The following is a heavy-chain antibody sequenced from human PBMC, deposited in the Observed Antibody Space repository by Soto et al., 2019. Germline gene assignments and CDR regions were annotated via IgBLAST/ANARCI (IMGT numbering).Heavy chain of an antibody. CDR2: ISGSGGST. CDR3: ERRSSGWYFDY. V-gene: IGHV3-23*01. D-gene: IGHD6-19*01. Sequence: EVQLLESGGGLVQPGGSLRLSCAASGFTFSSYAMSWVRQAPGKGLEWVSAISGSGGSTYYADSVKGRFTISRDNSKNTLYLQMDSLRAEDTALYYCERRSSGWYFDYWGQGTLVTVSS. CDR1: GFTFSSYA. J-gene: IGHJ4*02.